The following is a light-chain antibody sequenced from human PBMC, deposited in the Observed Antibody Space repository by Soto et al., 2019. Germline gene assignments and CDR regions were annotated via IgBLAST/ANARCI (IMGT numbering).Light chain of an antibody. V-gene: IGKV3-15*01. CDR2: GAS. CDR3: QQFNNWPPWT. J-gene: IGKJ1*01. CDR1: QNVGNN. Sequence: SLSLGTLSLYPGERATLSCRASQNVGNNLVWYQQKPGQAPRLLIYGASTGAAGIPDRFSGSGSGTEFTLTISGLQSDDFAVYYCQQFNNWPPWTFGQR.